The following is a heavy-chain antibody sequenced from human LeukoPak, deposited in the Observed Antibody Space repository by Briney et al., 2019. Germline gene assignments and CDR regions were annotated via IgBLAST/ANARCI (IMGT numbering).Heavy chain of an antibody. V-gene: IGHV3-48*01. Sequence: GGSLRLSCAASGFTFSSYSMNWVRQAPGKGLEWVSYISSSSSAIYYADSVKGRFTISRDNAKNSLYLQMNSLRADDTAVYYCARAGGDYYYDAFDIWGQGTMVTVSS. CDR2: ISSSSSAI. J-gene: IGHJ3*02. D-gene: IGHD2-21*02. CDR1: GFTFSSYS. CDR3: ARAGGDYYYDAFDI.